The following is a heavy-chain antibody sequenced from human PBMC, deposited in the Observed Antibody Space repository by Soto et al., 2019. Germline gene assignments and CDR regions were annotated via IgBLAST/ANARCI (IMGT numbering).Heavy chain of an antibody. Sequence: QVQLVQSGAEVKKPGSSVKVSCKAPGGTFSSYAISWVRQAPGQGLEWMGGIIPIFGTAKYAQKSKGRVTITADESTSTGYMELSSLRSEDTAVYYCARSQGGSSSLDIYYYYYYGMDVWGQGTTVTVSS. D-gene: IGHD2-15*01. J-gene: IGHJ6*02. CDR2: IIPIFGTA. CDR3: ARSQGGSSSLDIYYYYYYGMDV. V-gene: IGHV1-69*01. CDR1: GGTFSSYA.